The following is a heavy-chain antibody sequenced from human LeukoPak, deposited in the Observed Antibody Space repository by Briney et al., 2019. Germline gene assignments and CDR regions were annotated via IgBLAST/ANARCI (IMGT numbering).Heavy chain of an antibody. Sequence: SVKVSCKASGGTFSSYAISWVRQAPGQGLEWMGRIISIFGTANYAQKFQGRVTITTDESTSTAYMELSSLRSEDLAVYYCASDRDLRFGESLWWFAPWGQGTLVTVYS. J-gene: IGHJ5*02. CDR1: GGTFSSYA. V-gene: IGHV1-69*05. CDR3: ASDRDLRFGESLWWFAP. CDR2: IISIFGTA. D-gene: IGHD3-10*01.